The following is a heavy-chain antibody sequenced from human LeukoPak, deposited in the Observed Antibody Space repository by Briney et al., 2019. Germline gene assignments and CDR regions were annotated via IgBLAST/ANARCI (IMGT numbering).Heavy chain of an antibody. CDR1: GGTFSSYA. J-gene: IGHJ5*02. CDR3: ARDRYCSSTSCYRDNWFDP. Sequence: SVKVSCEASGGTFSSYAISWVRQAPGQGLEWMGGIIPIFGTANCAQKFQGRVTITTDESTSTAYMELSSLRSEDTAVYYCARDRYCSSTSCYRDNWFDPWGQGTLVTVSS. V-gene: IGHV1-69*05. D-gene: IGHD2-2*02. CDR2: IIPIFGTA.